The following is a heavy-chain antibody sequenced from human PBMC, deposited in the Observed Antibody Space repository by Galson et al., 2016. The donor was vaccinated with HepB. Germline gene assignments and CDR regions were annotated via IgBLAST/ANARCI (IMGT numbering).Heavy chain of an antibody. Sequence: SLRLSRAVSGFIVNNTYMSWVRQAPGNGLEWVSVIYSGGRTCYADSVRGRFTISRDKSENTLYLQLNSLRAEDTAVYYCARGGDPGTLITVFGVVIPSSYYIDVWGKGTTVTVSS. D-gene: IGHD3-3*01. CDR2: IYSGGRT. CDR1: GFIVNNTY. J-gene: IGHJ6*03. V-gene: IGHV3-53*03. CDR3: ARGGDPGTLITVFGVVIPSSYYIDV.